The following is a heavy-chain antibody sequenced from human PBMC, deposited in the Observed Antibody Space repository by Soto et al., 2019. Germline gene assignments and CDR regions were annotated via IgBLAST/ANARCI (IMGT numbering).Heavy chain of an antibody. CDR2: ISYDGSNK. J-gene: IGHJ6*02. CDR3: ARYKQLVCMDV. D-gene: IGHD6-6*01. Sequence: QVQLVESGGGVVQPGRSLRLSCAASGFTFSSYAMHWVRQAPGKGLEWVAVISYDGSNKYYADSVKGRFTISRDNSKNTLYLQMNSLRAEDTAVYYCARYKQLVCMDVWGQGTTVTVSS. CDR1: GFTFSSYA. V-gene: IGHV3-30-3*01.